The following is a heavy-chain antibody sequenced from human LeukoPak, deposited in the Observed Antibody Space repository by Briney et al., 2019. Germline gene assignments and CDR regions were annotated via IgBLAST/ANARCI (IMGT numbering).Heavy chain of an antibody. CDR2: IKQDGSEK. V-gene: IGHV3-7*03. Sequence: GGSLSLSCVASGFTFSSYWMSWVRQPPGRGLEWVANIKQDGSEKYYVDFVKGRFTNSRDHAKNSLYLQMNSLKAEDTAVDYCARDRGGCSSSWCAGTFDYWGQGTLVTVSS. CDR3: ARDRGGCSSSWCAGTFDY. J-gene: IGHJ4*02. CDR1: GFTFSSYW. D-gene: IGHD6-13*01.